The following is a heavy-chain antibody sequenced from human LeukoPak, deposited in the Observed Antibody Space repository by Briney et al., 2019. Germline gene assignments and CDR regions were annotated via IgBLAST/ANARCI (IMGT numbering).Heavy chain of an antibody. CDR2: VSAYNGNT. J-gene: IGHJ4*02. V-gene: IGHV1-18*01. Sequence: ASVKVSCKASGYIFTSFGLSWVRQAPGQGLEWMGWVSAYNGNTNYAQDLQGRVTMTTDTSTSTAYMELRSLRSDDTAVYYCARGMVTDFDYWGQGTLVTVSS. CDR1: GYIFTSFG. D-gene: IGHD5-18*01. CDR3: ARGMVTDFDY.